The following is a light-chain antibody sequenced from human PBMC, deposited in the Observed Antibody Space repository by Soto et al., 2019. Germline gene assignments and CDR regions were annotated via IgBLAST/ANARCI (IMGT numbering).Light chain of an antibody. V-gene: IGLV2-8*01. CDR3: SSFASSNTWV. Sequence: QSALTQHPSASGSPGQSVTISCTGTSSDVGAYNYVSWYQQHAGKAPKLVIYEVTKRPSGVPDRFSGSKSANTASLTVSGLQAEDEADYYCSSFASSNTWVFGVGTQLTVL. CDR2: EVT. J-gene: IGLJ3*02. CDR1: SSDVGAYNY.